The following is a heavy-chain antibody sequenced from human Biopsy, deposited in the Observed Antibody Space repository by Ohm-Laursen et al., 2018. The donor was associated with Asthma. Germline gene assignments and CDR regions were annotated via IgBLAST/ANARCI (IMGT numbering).Heavy chain of an antibody. CDR2: ISYDGSNK. V-gene: IGHV3-30*18. J-gene: IGHJ3*01. Sequence: RSLRLSCAASGFTFSSYGMHWVRQAPGKGLEWVAVISYDGSNKYYADSVKGRFTISRDNSKNTLYLQMNSLRAEDTAVYYCVKDTVEDRGGYYTFDVWGQGTKVTVSS. CDR3: VKDTVEDRGGYYTFDV. CDR1: GFTFSSYG. D-gene: IGHD3-22*01.